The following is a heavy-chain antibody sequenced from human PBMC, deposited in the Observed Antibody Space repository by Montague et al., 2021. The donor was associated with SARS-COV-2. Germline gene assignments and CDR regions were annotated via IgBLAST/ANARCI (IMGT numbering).Heavy chain of an antibody. CDR2: IHHGGST. D-gene: IGHD3-10*01. CDR1: GGSFSTYS. CDR3: ARLGDGVVPSPILGVGPYYSYYYMDV. V-gene: IGHV4-34*01. J-gene: IGHJ6*03. Sequence: SKTLSLTCAVHGGSFSTYSWNWIRQPPGKGLEWIGEIHHGGSTNYNPSLKSRVTISADTSKNQFSLKLTSVAAADTAGYYCARLGDGVVPSPILGVGPYYSYYYMDVWGKGTTVTVSS.